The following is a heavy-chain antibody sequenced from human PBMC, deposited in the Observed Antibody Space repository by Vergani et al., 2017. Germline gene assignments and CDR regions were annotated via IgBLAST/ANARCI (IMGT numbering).Heavy chain of an antibody. D-gene: IGHD3-3*01. CDR3: ARIDFWSGYYPNWFDP. CDR2: IYYSGST. Sequence: QVQLQESGPGLVKPSETLSLTCTVSGGSISSYYWSWIRQPPGKGLEWIGYIYYSGSTNYNPSLKSRVTISVDTSKNQFSLKLSSVTAADTAVYYCARIDFWSGYYPNWFDPWGQGTLVTVSS. V-gene: IGHV4-59*01. CDR1: GGSISSYY. J-gene: IGHJ5*02.